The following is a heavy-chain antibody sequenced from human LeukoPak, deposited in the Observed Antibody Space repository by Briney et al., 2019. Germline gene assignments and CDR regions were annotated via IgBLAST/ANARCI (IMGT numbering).Heavy chain of an antibody. V-gene: IGHV3-30*02. Sequence: GGSLRLSCAASGFTFSSYGMHWVRKAPGKGLEGVAFIRYDGSNKYYADSVKGRFTISRDNSKNTLYLQMNSLRAEDTAVYYCAKDPQRDGDYGYFDYWGQGTLVTVSS. CDR2: IRYDGSNK. CDR3: AKDPQRDGDYGYFDY. D-gene: IGHD4-17*01. J-gene: IGHJ4*02. CDR1: GFTFSSYG.